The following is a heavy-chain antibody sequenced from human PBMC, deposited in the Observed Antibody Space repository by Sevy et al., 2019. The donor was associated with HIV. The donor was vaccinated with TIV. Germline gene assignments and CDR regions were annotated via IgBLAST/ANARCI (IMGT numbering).Heavy chain of an antibody. CDR3: AREGLLEWLFSFDY. V-gene: IGHV3-33*01. D-gene: IGHD3-3*01. J-gene: IGHJ4*02. CDR2: IWYDGCNK. Sequence: GGSLRLSCAAFGFAYSGYGMHWVRQAPGKGLEWVAVIWYDGCNKEYADSVKGRFTISRDNSKNTQYLQMNSLRAEDTAVYYCAREGLLEWLFSFDYWGQGTLVTVSS. CDR1: GFAYSGYG.